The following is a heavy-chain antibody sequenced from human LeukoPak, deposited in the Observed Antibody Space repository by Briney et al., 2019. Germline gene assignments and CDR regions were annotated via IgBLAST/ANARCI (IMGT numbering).Heavy chain of an antibody. CDR3: ARGPTYCSGGSCYEFDY. Sequence: PGGSLRLSCAASGFTFSSYAMHWVRQAPGKGLEYVSAISSNGGSTYYANSVKGRFTISRDNSKNTLYLQMGSLRAEDMAVYYCARGPTYCSGGSCYEFDYWGQGTLVTVSS. J-gene: IGHJ4*02. V-gene: IGHV3-64*01. CDR1: GFTFSSYA. CDR2: ISSNGGST. D-gene: IGHD2-15*01.